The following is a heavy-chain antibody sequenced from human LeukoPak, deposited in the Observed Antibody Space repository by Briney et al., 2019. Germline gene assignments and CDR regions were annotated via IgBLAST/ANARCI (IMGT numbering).Heavy chain of an antibody. CDR3: ATNDYGDYLFDY. D-gene: IGHD4-17*01. J-gene: IGHJ4*02. CDR2: IYSGGST. V-gene: IGHV3-66*01. CDR1: GFSFSSYS. Sequence: GGSLRLSCAASGFSFSSYSMNWVRQAPGKGLEWVSVIYSGGSTYYADSVKGRFTISRDNSKNTLYLQMNSLRAEDTAVYYCATNDYGDYLFDYWGQGTLVTVSS.